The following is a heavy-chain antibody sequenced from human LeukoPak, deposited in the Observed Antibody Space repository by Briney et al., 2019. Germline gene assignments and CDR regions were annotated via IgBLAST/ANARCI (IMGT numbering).Heavy chain of an antibody. CDR3: ANGGYFDY. V-gene: IGHV4-39*01. D-gene: IGHD4-23*01. J-gene: IGHJ4*02. Sequence: SETLSLTCTVSGGSISSSSYYWGWIRQPPGKGLEWIGSIYYSGSTYYNPSLKSRVTISVDTSKNQFSLRLSSVTAADTAVYYCANGGYFDYWGQGTLVTVSS. CDR1: GGSISSSSYY. CDR2: IYYSGST.